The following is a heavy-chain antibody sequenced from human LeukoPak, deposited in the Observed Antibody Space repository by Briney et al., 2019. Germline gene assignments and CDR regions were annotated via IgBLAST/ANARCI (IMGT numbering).Heavy chain of an antibody. V-gene: IGHV3-13*01. Sequence: GGSLRLSCAASGFTFRSYDMHWVRQVTGKGLEWVSAVGISGDTYYAGSVKGRFTISRENAGNSLYLQMNSLTAGDTVVYYCVRGGIQVSGIDEIDYWGQGTLVTVST. CDR3: VRGGIQVSGIDEIDY. CDR2: VGISGDT. J-gene: IGHJ4*02. D-gene: IGHD6-19*01. CDR1: GFTFRSYD.